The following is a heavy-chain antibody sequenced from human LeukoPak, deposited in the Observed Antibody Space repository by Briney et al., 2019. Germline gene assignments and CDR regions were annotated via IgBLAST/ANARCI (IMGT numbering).Heavy chain of an antibody. CDR3: GSSTDYGDYALDY. CDR2: IYYSGST. Sequence: PSETLSLTCTVSGCSISSYYWSWIRQPPGKGLEWIGYIYYSGSTNYNPSLKSRVTISVDTSKNQFSLKLSSVTAADTAVYYCGSSTDYGDYALDYWGQGTLVTVSS. D-gene: IGHD4-17*01. J-gene: IGHJ4*02. CDR1: GCSISSYY. V-gene: IGHV4-59*01.